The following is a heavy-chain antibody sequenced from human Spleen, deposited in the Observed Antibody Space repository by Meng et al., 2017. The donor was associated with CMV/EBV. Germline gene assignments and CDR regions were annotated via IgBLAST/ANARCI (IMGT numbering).Heavy chain of an antibody. CDR2: ISNTGSTT. Sequence: GGSLRLSCAASGFTFSASWMHWVRQAPGKGLVWVSRISNTGSTTTYAESVRGRFTISRANSKNTLYLQMNSLRGEDTAVYYCAREGSYYDILTGSENVFGYYNYAMDVWGQGTTVTVSS. J-gene: IGHJ6*02. V-gene: IGHV3-74*03. D-gene: IGHD3-9*01. CDR3: AREGSYYDILTGSENVFGYYNYAMDV. CDR1: GFTFSASW.